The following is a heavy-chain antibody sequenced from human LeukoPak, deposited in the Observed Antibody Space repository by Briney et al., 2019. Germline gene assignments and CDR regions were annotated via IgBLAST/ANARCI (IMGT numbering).Heavy chain of an antibody. CDR1: GGSVSSGSYY. V-gene: IGHV4-61*01. Sequence: KPSETLSLTCTVSGGSVSSGSYYWSWIRQPPGKGLEWIGYIYYSGSTNYNPSLKSRVTISVDTSKNQFSLKLSSVTAADTAVYYCARGGGSGLDPTPLRGDYYYGMDVWGKGTTVTVSS. D-gene: IGHD3-10*01. CDR3: ARGGGSGLDPTPLRGDYYYGMDV. CDR2: IYYSGST. J-gene: IGHJ6*04.